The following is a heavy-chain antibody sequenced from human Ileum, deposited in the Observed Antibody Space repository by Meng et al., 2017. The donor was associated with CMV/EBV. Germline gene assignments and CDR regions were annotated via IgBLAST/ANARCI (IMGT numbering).Heavy chain of an antibody. Sequence: GESLKISCAASGFTFSSYAMHWVRQAPGKGLEWVSFISSSSSYIYYADSVKGRVTISRDNAKNSLYLQMNSLRGEDTAVYYCARDRGGSSYGLIWGQGTLVTVSS. CDR1: GFTFSSYA. D-gene: IGHD1-26*01. CDR3: ARDRGGSSYGLI. J-gene: IGHJ4*02. V-gene: IGHV3-21*01. CDR2: ISSSSSYI.